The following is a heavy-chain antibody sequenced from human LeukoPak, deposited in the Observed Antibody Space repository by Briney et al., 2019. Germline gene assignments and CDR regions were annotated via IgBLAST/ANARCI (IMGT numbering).Heavy chain of an antibody. V-gene: IGHV3-23*01. D-gene: IGHD3-22*01. CDR1: GFTFSSCG. J-gene: IGHJ6*03. CDR2: ISASGYNT. CDR3: AKGAEEGVVITSVYYYYMDV. Sequence: GGSLRLSCAASGFTFSSCGMSWVRQAPGKGLEWVSTISASGYNTYYADSVQGRFTISRDNSKDTLYLQMNSLRVEDTAVYYCAKGAEEGVVITSVYYYYMDVWGKGTTVTISS.